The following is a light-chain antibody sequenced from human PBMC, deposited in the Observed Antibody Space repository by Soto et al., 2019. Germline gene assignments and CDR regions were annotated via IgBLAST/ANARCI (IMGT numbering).Light chain of an antibody. CDR2: GSS. CDR3: QQYGSSPRT. J-gene: IGKJ1*01. CDR1: QSVSADY. Sequence: EIVLTQSPGTLSLSPGERATLSCRASQSVSADYLAWYQLKPDQAPRLLMYGSSSRATGIPDRFSGSGSGTDFTLTISRLDPEDFAVYFRQQYGSSPRTFGQGTKVDIK. V-gene: IGKV3-20*01.